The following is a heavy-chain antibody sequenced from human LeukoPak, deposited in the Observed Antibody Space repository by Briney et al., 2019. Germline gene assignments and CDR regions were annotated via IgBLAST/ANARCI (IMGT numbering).Heavy chain of an antibody. CDR1: GYTFTNYY. Sequence: ASVKVSCKASGYTFTNYYMHWVRQAPGQGLQWMGIINPSGGSTSYAQESQDRVTMTRDTSTSTVYLQLSSLRSEDTAVYYCARGPLPASERLGYCSGTNCYSFFDYWGQGTLVTVSS. J-gene: IGHJ4*02. V-gene: IGHV1-46*01. D-gene: IGHD2-2*01. CDR2: INPSGGST. CDR3: ARGPLPASERLGYCSGTNCYSFFDY.